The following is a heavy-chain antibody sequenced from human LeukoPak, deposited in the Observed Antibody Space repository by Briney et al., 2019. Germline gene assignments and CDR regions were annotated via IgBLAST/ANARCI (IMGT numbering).Heavy chain of an antibody. V-gene: IGHV4-38-2*01. CDR2: IYHSGST. J-gene: IGHJ4*02. CDR3: ARYKQQLVGRTHFDY. CDR1: GYSISSGYY. Sequence: PSETLSLTCAVSGYSISSGYYWGWIRQPPGKGLEWIGSIYHSGSTYYNPSPKSRVTISVDTSKNQFSLKLSSVTAADTAVYYCARYKQQLVGRTHFDYWGQGTLVTVSS. D-gene: IGHD6-13*01.